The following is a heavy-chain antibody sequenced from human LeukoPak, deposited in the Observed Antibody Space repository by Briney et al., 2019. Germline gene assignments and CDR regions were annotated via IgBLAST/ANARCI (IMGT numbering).Heavy chain of an antibody. CDR3: VRSYSSSFWDFDY. V-gene: IGHV7-4-1*02. Sequence: ASVKVSCKASGYTFTSYAMNWARQAPGQGLEWMGWINTNTGNPTYAQGFTGRFVFSLDTSVSTAYLQISSLRAEDTAVYYCVRSYSSSFWDFDYWGQGTLVTVSS. D-gene: IGHD6-13*01. J-gene: IGHJ4*02. CDR2: INTNTGNP. CDR1: GYTFTSYA.